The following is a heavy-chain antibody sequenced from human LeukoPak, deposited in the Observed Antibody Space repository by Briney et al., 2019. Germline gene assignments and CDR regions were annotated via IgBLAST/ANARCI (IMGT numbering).Heavy chain of an antibody. CDR1: GGSISSSSYY. CDR3: ARDIKQAPYYFDY. J-gene: IGHJ4*02. Sequence: SETLSLTCTVSGGSISSSSYYWGWIRQPPGKGLEWIGSIYYSGSTYYNPSLKSRVTISVDTSKNQFSLKLSSVTAADTAVYYCARDIKQAPYYFDYWGQGTLVTVSS. V-gene: IGHV4-39*07. CDR2: IYYSGST.